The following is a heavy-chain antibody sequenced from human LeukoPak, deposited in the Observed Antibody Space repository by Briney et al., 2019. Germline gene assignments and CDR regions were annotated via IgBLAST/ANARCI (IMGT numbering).Heavy chain of an antibody. CDR1: GGSISSSY. J-gene: IGHJ2*01. CDR3: ARRHSSGYQSIAGDWYFDL. Sequence: SETLSLTCTVSGGSISSSYWTWIRQPPGEGLEWIGYVHYSGSTNYNASLKSRVTISVDTSKNQMSLKLSSVTAADTAVYYCARRHSSGYQSIAGDWYFDLWGRGTLVTVSS. V-gene: IGHV4-59*01. CDR2: VHYSGST. D-gene: IGHD3-22*01.